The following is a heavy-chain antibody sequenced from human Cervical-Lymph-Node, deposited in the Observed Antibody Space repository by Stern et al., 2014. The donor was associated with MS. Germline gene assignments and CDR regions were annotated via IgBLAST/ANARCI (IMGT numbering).Heavy chain of an antibody. D-gene: IGHD2-15*01. CDR1: GGSIVNYY. J-gene: IGHJ4*02. Sequence: QVQLXXSGPGLVKPSETLSLTCTVSGGSIVNYYWSWIRQPPXKGXXXXGYIYYSGSTIYNHSLQSRVTISVDTSKNQFSLKLSSVTAADTAVYYCARSSWRGEKDFDYWGQGTLVTVSS. CDR3: ARSSWRGEKDFDY. CDR2: IYYSGST. V-gene: IGHV4-59*01.